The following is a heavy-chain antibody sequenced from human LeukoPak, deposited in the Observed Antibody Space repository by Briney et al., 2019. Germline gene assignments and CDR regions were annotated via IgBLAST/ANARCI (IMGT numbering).Heavy chain of an antibody. CDR1: GFTVSSNY. D-gene: IGHD5-18*01. V-gene: IGHV3-53*01. CDR3: ARVRYIYGYASDI. CDR2: IYSGGST. J-gene: IGHJ3*02. Sequence: QPGGSLRLSCAASGFTVSSNYMSWVRQATGKGLEWVLIIYSGGSTYYADSVKGRFTISRDNSKTTLYLQMNSLRAEDTAMYYCARVRYIYGYASDIWGQGTMVTVSS.